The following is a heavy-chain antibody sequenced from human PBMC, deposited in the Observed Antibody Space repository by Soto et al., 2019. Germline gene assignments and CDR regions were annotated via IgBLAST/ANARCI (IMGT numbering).Heavy chain of an antibody. J-gene: IGHJ4*02. CDR1: GGSISPFY. Sequence: SETLSLTCTVSGGSISPFYWSWVRQPPGKGLEWIGYLYYSGNTNYNPSLKSRVTISVDASKNQVSLRLTSVTAADTAVYYCARVGGVAARTFDYWGQGTVVTV. D-gene: IGHD2-15*01. CDR3: ARVGGVAARTFDY. CDR2: LYYSGNT. V-gene: IGHV4-59*01.